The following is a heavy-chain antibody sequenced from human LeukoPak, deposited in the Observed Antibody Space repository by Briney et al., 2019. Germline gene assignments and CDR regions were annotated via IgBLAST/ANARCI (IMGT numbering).Heavy chain of an antibody. Sequence: PGGSLRLSCAVSGFTFSAYAMGWVRQAPGRGLEWVSGISGSGDSTYYADSVQGRFTISRDNSKNTLYLQMSSLRAEDTAIYYCAKGCNGYDRFDYWGLGTLVTVS. CDR1: GFTFSAYA. D-gene: IGHD5-12*01. J-gene: IGHJ4*02. CDR2: ISGSGDST. CDR3: AKGCNGYDRFDY. V-gene: IGHV3-23*01.